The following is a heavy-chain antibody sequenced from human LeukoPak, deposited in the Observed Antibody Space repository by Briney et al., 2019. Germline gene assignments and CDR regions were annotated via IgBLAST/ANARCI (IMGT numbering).Heavy chain of an antibody. J-gene: IGHJ4*02. CDR1: GFTFSSYG. Sequence: GRSLRLSCAASGFTFSSYGMHWVRQAPGKGLEWVAVISYDGSNKYYADSVKGRFTISRDNSKNTLYLQMNSLRAEDTAVYYCAKEGSSTTLSTGVGYWGQGTLVTVSS. V-gene: IGHV3-30*18. CDR3: AKEGSSTTLSTGVGY. CDR2: ISYDGSNK. D-gene: IGHD2-2*01.